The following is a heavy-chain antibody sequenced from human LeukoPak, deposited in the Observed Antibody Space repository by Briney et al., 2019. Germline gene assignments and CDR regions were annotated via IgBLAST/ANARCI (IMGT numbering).Heavy chain of an antibody. CDR3: ATPRQKKPQNRYGMDV. Sequence: SETLSLTCTVSGGSISSYYWSWIRQPPGKGLEWIGYIYYSGSTYYNPSLKSRVTISVDTSKNQFSLKLSSVTAADTAVYYCATPRQKKPQNRYGMDVWGQGTTVTVSS. CDR1: GGSISSYY. J-gene: IGHJ6*02. CDR2: IYYSGST. V-gene: IGHV4-59*04.